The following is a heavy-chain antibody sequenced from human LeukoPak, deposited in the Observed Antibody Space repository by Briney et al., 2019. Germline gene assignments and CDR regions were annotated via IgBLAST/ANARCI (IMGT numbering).Heavy chain of an antibody. V-gene: IGHV4-34*01. CDR3: ARRSGIAAAGDPTLYFDY. CDR1: GGSFSGYY. CDR2: INHSGST. J-gene: IGHJ4*02. D-gene: IGHD6-13*01. Sequence: SETLSLTCTVYGGSFSGYYWSWIRQPPGKGLEWIGEINHSGSTNYNPSLKSRVTTSVDTSKNQFSLKLGSVTAADTAVYYCARRSGIAAAGDPTLYFDYWGQGTLVTVSS.